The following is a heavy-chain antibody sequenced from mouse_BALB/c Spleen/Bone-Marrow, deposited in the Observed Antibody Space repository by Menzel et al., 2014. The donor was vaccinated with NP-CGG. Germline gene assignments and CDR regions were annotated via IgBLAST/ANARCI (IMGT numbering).Heavy chain of an antibody. CDR1: GFTFTDYY. CDR2: IRNKANGYTT. V-gene: IGHV7-3*02. CDR3: ATGWFAY. Sequence: EVKLEESGGGLVQPGGSLGLSCATSGFTFTDYYMSWVRQPPGKALEWLGFIRNKANGYTTEYSASVKGRFTISRDNSQSILYLQMNTLRAEDSATYYCATGWFAYWGQGTLVTVSA. J-gene: IGHJ3*01.